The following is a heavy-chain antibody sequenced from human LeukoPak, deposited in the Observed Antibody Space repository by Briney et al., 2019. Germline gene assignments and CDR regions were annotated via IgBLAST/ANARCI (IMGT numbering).Heavy chain of an antibody. CDR1: GFTVSSNY. V-gene: IGHV3-53*01. Sequence: GGSLRLSCAASGFTVSSNYMSWVRQAPGKGLEWVSFIYSGGNTHNSDSVKGRFTISRDNSKNTLYLQMNTLRAEDTAVYYCARRAGDYSHPYDYWGQGTLVTVS. D-gene: IGHD3-22*01. CDR3: ARRAGDYSHPYDY. J-gene: IGHJ4*02. CDR2: IYSGGNT.